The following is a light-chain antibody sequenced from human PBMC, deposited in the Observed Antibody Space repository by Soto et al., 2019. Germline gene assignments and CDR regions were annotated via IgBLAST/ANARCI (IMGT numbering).Light chain of an antibody. V-gene: IGKV1-5*01. CDR2: DAS. J-gene: IGKJ1*01. Sequence: DIQMTQSPSSLSPSVGDRVTITCRASRRISDWLAWYQQKPGKAPELLIFDASNLKSGVSSRFSGGGSGTEFTLPISRLQPDDVATYYCLQYSSHSWTFGQGTKVDIK. CDR1: RRISDW. CDR3: LQYSSHSWT.